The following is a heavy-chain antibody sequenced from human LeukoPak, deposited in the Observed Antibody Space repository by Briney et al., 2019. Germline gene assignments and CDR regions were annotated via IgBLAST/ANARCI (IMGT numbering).Heavy chain of an antibody. CDR1: GFTFSDYY. D-gene: IGHD3-10*01. CDR3: AREVSSGGWFDP. Sequence: GGSLRLSCAASGFTFSDYYMSWIRQAPGKGLEWVSYISSSSSYTNYADSVKGRFTISRDNAKNSLYLRMNSLRAEDTAVYYCAREVSSGGWFDPWGQGTLVTVSS. J-gene: IGHJ5*02. CDR2: ISSSSSYT. V-gene: IGHV3-11*05.